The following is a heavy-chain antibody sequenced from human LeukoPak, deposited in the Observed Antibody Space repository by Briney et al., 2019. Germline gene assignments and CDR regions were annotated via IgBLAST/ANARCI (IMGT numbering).Heavy chain of an antibody. V-gene: IGHV3-74*01. CDR3: ARAGDEWELEGEGFDY. Sequence: GGSLRLSCAVSGFTFSSFWMHWVRQAPGKGLVWVSRINSDGSSTSYADSVKGRFTISRDNAKNTLYLQMNSLRAEDTAVYYCARAGDEWELEGEGFDYWGQGTLVTVSS. D-gene: IGHD1-26*01. CDR1: GFTFSSFW. CDR2: INSDGSST. J-gene: IGHJ4*02.